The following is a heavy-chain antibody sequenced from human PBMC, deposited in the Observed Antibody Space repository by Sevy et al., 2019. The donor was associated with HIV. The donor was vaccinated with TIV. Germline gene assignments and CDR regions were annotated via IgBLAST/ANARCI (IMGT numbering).Heavy chain of an antibody. CDR2: ISSSRSTI. V-gene: IGHV3-48*01. J-gene: IGHJ6*02. CDR1: GFTFSTYS. Sequence: GGSLRLSCAASGFTFSTYSMNWVRQAPGKGLEWVSYISSSRSTIYYADSVKGRFSISRDNAKNSLYLQMNSLRAEDTAVYYCARDLDSSGWYHYYDMDVWGQGTTVTVSS. CDR3: ARDLDSSGWYHYYDMDV. D-gene: IGHD6-19*01.